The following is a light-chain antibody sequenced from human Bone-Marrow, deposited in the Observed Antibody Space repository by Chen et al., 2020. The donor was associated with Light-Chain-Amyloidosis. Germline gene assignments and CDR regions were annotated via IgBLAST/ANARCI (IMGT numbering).Light chain of an antibody. CDR1: TSNIGTYT. J-gene: IGLJ2*01. CDR3: AAWDDSLNCVV. V-gene: IGLV1-44*01. CDR2: GDN. Sequence: QSVLTQPPSTSGTPGQRVTISCSGSTSNIGTYTVNWYRQVPGTAPRLLLQGDNQRPSGVPDRVSCSKYGTSGSLAIRWLQSEDEADYYCAAWDDSLNCVVFGGGTKLTVL.